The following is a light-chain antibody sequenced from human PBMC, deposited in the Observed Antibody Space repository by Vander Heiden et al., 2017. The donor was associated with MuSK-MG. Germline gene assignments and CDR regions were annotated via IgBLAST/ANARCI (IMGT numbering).Light chain of an antibody. V-gene: IGKV1-39*01. J-gene: IGKJ2*01. CDR1: QNIRNH. Sequence: SHMTKAPSSLSVSGGDTVTITCRASQNIRNHVNWYQQKAWKAPNLLIYSASSLQTGVPSRFSGSGSGTDFPLTIRRLQREDFATYFCQQSDSTPYTFGQGTRLEIK. CDR2: SAS. CDR3: QQSDSTPYT.